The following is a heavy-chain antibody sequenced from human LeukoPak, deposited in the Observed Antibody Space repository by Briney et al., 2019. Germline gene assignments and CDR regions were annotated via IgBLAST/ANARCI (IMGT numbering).Heavy chain of an antibody. CDR1: GGSISSYY. CDR3: ARDILATSIAAPYY. CDR2: IYYSGST. D-gene: IGHD6-13*01. V-gene: IGHV4-39*07. Sequence: PSETLSLTCTVSGGSISSYYWGWIRQPPGKGLEWIGSIYYSGSTYYNPSLKSRVTMSVDTSKNQFSLRLSSVNAADTAVYYCARDILATSIAAPYYWGQGTLVTVSS. J-gene: IGHJ4*02.